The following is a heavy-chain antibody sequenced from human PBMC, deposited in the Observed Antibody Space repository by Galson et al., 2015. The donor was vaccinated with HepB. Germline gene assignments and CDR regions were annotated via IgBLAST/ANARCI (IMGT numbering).Heavy chain of an antibody. Sequence: SVKVSCKASGGTFSSYAISWVRQAPGQGLEWMGGIIPIFGTANYAQKFQGRVTITADESTSTAYMELSSLRSEDTAVYYCARTFTWGHYYYYYMDVWGKGTTVTVSS. D-gene: IGHD7-27*01. CDR2: IIPIFGTA. J-gene: IGHJ6*03. CDR3: ARTFTWGHYYYYYMDV. CDR1: GGTFSSYA. V-gene: IGHV1-69*13.